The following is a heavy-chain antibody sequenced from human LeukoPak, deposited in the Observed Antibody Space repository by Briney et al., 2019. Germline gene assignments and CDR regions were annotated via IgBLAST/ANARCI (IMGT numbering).Heavy chain of an antibody. V-gene: IGHV3-15*07. CDR1: GFSFSDTY. D-gene: IGHD6-6*01. Sequence: LRLSCAASGFSFSDTYINWVRQIPGTGLEWVGLIKNKADRGEIEYAAHVKDRFTISRDDSKNTVYLQMSSLRAEDTAVFYCAKLWERYSSSSIDYWGQGTLVTVSS. CDR2: IKNKADRGEI. CDR3: AKLWERYSSSSIDY. J-gene: IGHJ4*02.